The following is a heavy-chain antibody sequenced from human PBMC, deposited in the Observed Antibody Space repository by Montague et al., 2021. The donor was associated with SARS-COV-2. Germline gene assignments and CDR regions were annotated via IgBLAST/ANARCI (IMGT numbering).Heavy chain of an antibody. D-gene: IGHD2-2*01. CDR3: ARGYCSSTTCYRSPHY. Sequence: SETLSLTCTVHRGSFSGYYWTWIHQPPGKGLEWIGEINHSGGVNYNPSLKSRVTISVDTSKNHFSLKLRSVTAADTAIYYCARGYCSSTTCYRSPHYWGQGTLVAVSS. CDR1: RGSFSGYY. J-gene: IGHJ4*02. CDR2: INHSGGV. V-gene: IGHV4-34*01.